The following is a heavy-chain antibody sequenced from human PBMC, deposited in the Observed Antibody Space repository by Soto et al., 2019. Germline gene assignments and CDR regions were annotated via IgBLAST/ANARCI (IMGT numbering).Heavy chain of an antibody. D-gene: IGHD3-10*01. V-gene: IGHV1-3*01. Sequence: QVQLVQSGAEVKKPGASVKVSCKASGYTFTTYPIHWVRQAPGQGLEWMGWINPGNGDRDYLQKFQGRVTVTRDTSASTAYMVLSSLTSEDTAVYYCARKDYYRSGIYYFDSWGQGTLVTVSS. CDR2: INPGNGDR. CDR3: ARKDYYRSGIYYFDS. J-gene: IGHJ4*02. CDR1: GYTFTTYP.